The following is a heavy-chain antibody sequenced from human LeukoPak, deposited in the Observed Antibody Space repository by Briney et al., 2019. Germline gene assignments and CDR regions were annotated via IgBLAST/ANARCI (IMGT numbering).Heavy chain of an antibody. D-gene: IGHD3-16*02. J-gene: IGHJ3*02. CDR3: ARGYRPYDDAFDI. V-gene: IGHV3-30*17. CDR1: GFTLTTYA. CDR2: FSYDGSIR. Sequence: PGRSLRLSCAVSGFTLTTYAMHWVRQAPGKGLEWVAMFSYDGSIRNNADSVQGRFTISRDTSQNTLDLQMDSLRPDDTAVYYCARGYRPYDDAFDIWGHGTLVTVS.